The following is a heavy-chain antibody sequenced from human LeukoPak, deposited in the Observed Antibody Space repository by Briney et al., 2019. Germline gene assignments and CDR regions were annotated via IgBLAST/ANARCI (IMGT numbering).Heavy chain of an antibody. CDR2: ISPDGSTT. D-gene: IGHD1-1*01. CDR3: ATDRPHPRNEPTNFDY. Sequence: GGSLRLSCAASGFTLSAYWMHWVRQAPGKGLVWVSRISPDGSTTNYADSVKGRFTISRDNAKNTLYLQMNSLRVEDTAVYYCATDRPHPRNEPTNFDYWGQGTLVTVSS. J-gene: IGHJ4*02. V-gene: IGHV3-74*01. CDR1: GFTLSAYW.